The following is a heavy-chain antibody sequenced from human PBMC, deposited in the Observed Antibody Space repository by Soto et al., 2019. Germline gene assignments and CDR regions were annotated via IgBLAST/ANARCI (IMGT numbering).Heavy chain of an antibody. CDR1: GYSFTGYY. Sequence: QVQLVQSGAEVKRPGASVKVSCKASGYSFTGYYMHWVRQAPGQGLEWMAWINPSSGGTNYAQKFQGRVTMTRDTSISTAYMELSRLRSDDTTVYYCARLLSTIAGRPDYWGQGTLVTVSS. CDR2: INPSSGGT. D-gene: IGHD6-6*01. CDR3: ARLLSTIAGRPDY. V-gene: IGHV1-2*02. J-gene: IGHJ4*02.